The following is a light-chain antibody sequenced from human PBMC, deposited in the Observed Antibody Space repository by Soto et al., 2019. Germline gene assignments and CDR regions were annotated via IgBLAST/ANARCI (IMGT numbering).Light chain of an antibody. V-gene: IGKV2-30*01. J-gene: IGKJ1*01. Sequence: DVVMTQSPLSLPVTLGQPASISCRSSQSLVYSDGNTYLNWFQQRPDQSPRRLIYKVSNRDSGVPDRFSGNGSGTDFTLKISRVEAEDVGVYYCMQGTHWPRTFGQGTRVEIK. CDR3: MQGTHWPRT. CDR1: QSLVYSDGNTY. CDR2: KVS.